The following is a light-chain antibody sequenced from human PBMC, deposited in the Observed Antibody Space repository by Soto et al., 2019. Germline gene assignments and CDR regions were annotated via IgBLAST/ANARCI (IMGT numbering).Light chain of an antibody. Sequence: DIQMTQSPSPLSASIGDRVTITCRASQSIDHFLAWYQQKPGKAPQLLIYDASRVPTGVPSRFSASGSETEFPLTISSLQPDDSATYFCQHYSGFPYTFGPGTKLEIK. CDR3: QHYSGFPYT. V-gene: IGKV1-5*01. CDR2: DAS. J-gene: IGKJ2*01. CDR1: QSIDHF.